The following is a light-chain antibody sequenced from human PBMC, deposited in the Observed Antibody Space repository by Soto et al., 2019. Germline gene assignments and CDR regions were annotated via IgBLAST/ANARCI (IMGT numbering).Light chain of an antibody. Sequence: IVMTQSPATLPVSPGERATLSCRTSQSVNSHLAWYQHKPGQAPRLLIYAASSRATGIPDRFSGGGSGTDFTLTISRLEPEDFAVYYCQQCGSSPWTFGQGTKVDIK. V-gene: IGKV3-20*01. CDR2: AAS. J-gene: IGKJ1*01. CDR1: QSVNSH. CDR3: QQCGSSPWT.